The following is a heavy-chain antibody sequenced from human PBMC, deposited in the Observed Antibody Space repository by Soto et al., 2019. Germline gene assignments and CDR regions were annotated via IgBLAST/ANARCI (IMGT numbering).Heavy chain of an antibody. CDR1: GFTFNSYG. V-gene: IGHV3-30*03. CDR3: ARVLNSYGLDY. CDR2: ISYDGRDT. J-gene: IGHJ4*02. D-gene: IGHD5-18*01. Sequence: GGSLRLSCAASGFTFNSYGMHWVRQAPGKGLEWVALISYDGRDTYYADSVKGRFTISKDKSRDTLYLQMNSTRPEDTAVYYCARVLNSYGLDYWGQGTLVTVSS.